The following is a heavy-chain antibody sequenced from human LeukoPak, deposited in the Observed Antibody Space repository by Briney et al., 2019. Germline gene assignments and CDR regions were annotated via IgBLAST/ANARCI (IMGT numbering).Heavy chain of an antibody. CDR1: GGSISSGGYY. J-gene: IGHJ6*02. CDR2: IYYSGST. Sequence: PSETLSLTCTVSGGSISSGGYYWSWIRQHPGKGLEWIGYIYYSGSTYYNPSLKSRVTISVDTSKNQFSLKLNSVTAADTAVYYCARDLSVDYGMDVWGQGTTVTVSS. CDR3: ARDLSVDYGMDV. V-gene: IGHV4-31*03.